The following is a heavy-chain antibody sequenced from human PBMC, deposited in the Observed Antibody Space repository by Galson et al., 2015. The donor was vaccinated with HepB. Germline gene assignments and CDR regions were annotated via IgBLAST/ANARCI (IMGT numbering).Heavy chain of an antibody. J-gene: IGHJ5*02. CDR2: INTNTGNP. CDR3: AREDFCSTTSCYARWFDP. CDR1: GYIFTRYA. Sequence: SVKVSCKASGYIFTRYAMNWVRQAPGQGLEWMGWINTNTGNPTYAQGFTRRFVFSLDTSVSTAYLQINSLEAEDTAVYYCAREDFCSTTSCYARWFDPWGQGTLVTVSS. V-gene: IGHV7-4-1*02. D-gene: IGHD2-2*01.